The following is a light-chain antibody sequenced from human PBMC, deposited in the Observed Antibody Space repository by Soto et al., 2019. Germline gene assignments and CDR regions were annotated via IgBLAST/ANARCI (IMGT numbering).Light chain of an antibody. CDR3: QQYSTSPT. Sequence: EIVLTQSPGTLSLSPGERATLSCRASQSVSNNYLAWYQQKPGQAPRRLIYGASSRATGIPDRFSGSGCGTDFTLTISRLEPEDFAVYYCQQYSTSPTFGEGTRLEIK. CDR2: GAS. J-gene: IGKJ5*01. V-gene: IGKV3-20*01. CDR1: QSVSNNY.